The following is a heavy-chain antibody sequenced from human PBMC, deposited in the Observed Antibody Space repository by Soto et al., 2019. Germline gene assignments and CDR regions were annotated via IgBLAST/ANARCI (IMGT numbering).Heavy chain of an antibody. CDR1: GGSVSSGSYY. CDR2: IYYSGST. J-gene: IGHJ6*02. Sequence: SETLSLTCTVSGGSVSSGSYYWSWIRQPPGKGLEWIGYIYYSGSTNYNPSLKSRVTISVDTSKNQFSLKLSSVTAADTAVYYCARDTPGLVPAASYYYYYYGMDVWGQGTTVTVSS. CDR3: ARDTPGLVPAASYYYYYYGMDV. V-gene: IGHV4-61*01. D-gene: IGHD2-2*01.